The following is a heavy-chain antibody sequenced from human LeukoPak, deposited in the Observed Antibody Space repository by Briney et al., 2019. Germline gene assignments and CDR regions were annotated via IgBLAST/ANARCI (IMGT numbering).Heavy chain of an antibody. D-gene: IGHD2-15*01. CDR2: IRQDGSDK. CDR3: ARDRDCGDGGCYPHFDY. J-gene: IGHJ4*02. V-gene: IGHV3-7*01. Sequence: GGSLRLSCAASGFTFNYAWMSWVRQAPGKGLEWVANIRQDGSDKYYMDSVKGRFTISRDNAKNSLSLQMNSLRVEDTAVYYCARDRDCGDGGCYPHFDYWGQAVRVTVSS. CDR1: GFTFNYAW.